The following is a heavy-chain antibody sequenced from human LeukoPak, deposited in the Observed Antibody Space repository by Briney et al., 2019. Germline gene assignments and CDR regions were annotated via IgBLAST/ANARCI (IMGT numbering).Heavy chain of an antibody. Sequence: SETLSLTCTGSGGSISSYQWSWIRQPPGKGLEGIGYIYYSGSTNYNPPLKSRVTISVDTSKNRFSLKLSSVTAADTAVYYCARVNNYDILTGYIGLYAFDIWGQGTMVTVSS. J-gene: IGHJ3*02. D-gene: IGHD3-9*01. V-gene: IGHV4-59*01. CDR1: GGSISSYQ. CDR2: IYYSGST. CDR3: ARVNNYDILTGYIGLYAFDI.